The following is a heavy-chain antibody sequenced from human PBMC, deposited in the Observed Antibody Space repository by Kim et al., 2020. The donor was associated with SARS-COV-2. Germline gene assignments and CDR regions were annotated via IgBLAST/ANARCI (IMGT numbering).Heavy chain of an antibody. V-gene: IGHV3-15*01. D-gene: IGHD3-16*01. CDR1: GFTFSNAW. Sequence: GSLRLSCAASGFTFSNAWMSWVRQAPGKGLEWVGHIKSKTDGGTTDYAAPVKGRFTISRDDSKNTLYLQMNSLKTEDTAVYYCTTYFFMITFGKPYHGMDVWGQGTTVTVSS. CDR3: TTYFFMITFGKPYHGMDV. CDR2: IKSKTDGGTT. J-gene: IGHJ6*02.